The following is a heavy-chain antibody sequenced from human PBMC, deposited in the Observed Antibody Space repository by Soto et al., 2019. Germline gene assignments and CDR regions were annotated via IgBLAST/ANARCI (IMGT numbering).Heavy chain of an antibody. Sequence: GGSLRLSCAASGFTFSVCAMQWVRQAPGKVLQCVAVISYEGSNKYYADSGKGRFTISRDNSKNTLYLQMNSLRAEDTAVYYCARDCRNWNPEYWGQGTLVSGLL. CDR3: ARDCRNWNPEY. CDR2: ISYEGSNK. V-gene: IGHV3-30-3*01. J-gene: IGHJ4*02. CDR1: GFTFSVCA. D-gene: IGHD1-1*01.